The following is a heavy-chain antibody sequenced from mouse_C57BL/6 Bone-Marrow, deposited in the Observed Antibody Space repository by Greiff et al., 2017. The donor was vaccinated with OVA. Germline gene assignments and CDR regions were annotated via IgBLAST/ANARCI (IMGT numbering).Heavy chain of an antibody. J-gene: IGHJ4*01. Sequence: EVQLVESGGGLVQPGGSLKLSCAASGFTFSDYGMAWVRQAPRKGPEWVAFISNLAYSIYYADTVTGRFTISRENAKNTLYLEMSSLRSEDTAMYYCARQKDYDYDRYAMDYWGQGTSVTVSS. CDR3: ARQKDYDYDRYAMDY. CDR1: GFTFSDYG. D-gene: IGHD2-4*01. CDR2: ISNLAYSI. V-gene: IGHV5-15*01.